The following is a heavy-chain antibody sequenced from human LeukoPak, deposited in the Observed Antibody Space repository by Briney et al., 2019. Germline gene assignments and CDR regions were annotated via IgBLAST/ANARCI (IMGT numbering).Heavy chain of an antibody. CDR1: GGTFSSYA. J-gene: IGHJ4*02. V-gene: IGHV1-69*04. D-gene: IGHD2-15*01. Sequence: ASVKVSCKASGGTFSSYAISWVRQALGQGLEWMGRIIPILGIANYAQKFQGRVTITADKSTSTAYMELSSLRSEDTAVYYCASSERYCSGGSCYFDYWGQGTLVTVSS. CDR3: ASSERYCSGGSCYFDY. CDR2: IIPILGIA.